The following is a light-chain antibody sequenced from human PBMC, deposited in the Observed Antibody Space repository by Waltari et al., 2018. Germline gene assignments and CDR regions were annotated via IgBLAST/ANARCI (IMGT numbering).Light chain of an antibody. CDR2: LGS. CDR1: QSLLHNDGYSS. CDR3: MQTLQTPCT. J-gene: IGKJ2*02. Sequence: DIVMTQSPLSLPVTPGEPASISCRSSQSLLHNDGYSSLNWYLQKPGQSPLLLIYLGSHRASGVPDRFRGSGSGTDFTPKISRVEAEDVGVYYCMQTLQTPCTFGQGTKLEI. V-gene: IGKV2-28*01.